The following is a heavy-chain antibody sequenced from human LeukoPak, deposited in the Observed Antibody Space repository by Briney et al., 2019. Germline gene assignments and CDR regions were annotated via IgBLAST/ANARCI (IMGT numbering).Heavy chain of an antibody. D-gene: IGHD5-12*01. CDR2: MYHSGST. CDR3: ARSRQGWWLLDY. J-gene: IGHJ4*02. V-gene: IGHV4-38-2*01. CDR1: GYSISSGYY. Sequence: SETLSLTCAVSGYSISSGYYWGWIRQPPGKGLEWIGSMYHSGSTYYNPSLKSRVSISVDTSKNQFSLKLSSVTAADTAVYYCARSRQGWWLLDYWGQGTPVTVSS.